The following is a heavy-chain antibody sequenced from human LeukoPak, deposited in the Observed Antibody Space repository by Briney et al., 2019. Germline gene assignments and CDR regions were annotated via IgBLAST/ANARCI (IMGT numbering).Heavy chain of an antibody. CDR2: ISPYNGNT. V-gene: IGHV1-18*01. Sequence: ASVKVSCKASGYTLISFGISWVRQAPGQGLEWMGWISPYNGNTKYAQKFQGRVTMTTDTSTTTASMELRSLRSDDTAVYYCARGIINMVRGVIIAFVPNFDYWGQGTLVTVSS. CDR1: GYTLISFG. D-gene: IGHD3-10*01. CDR3: ARGIINMVRGVIIAFVPNFDY. J-gene: IGHJ4*02.